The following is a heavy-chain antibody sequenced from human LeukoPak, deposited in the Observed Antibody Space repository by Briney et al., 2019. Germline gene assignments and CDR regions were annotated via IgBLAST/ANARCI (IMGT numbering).Heavy chain of an antibody. CDR2: IWYGGSNK. V-gene: IGHV3-30*02. CDR3: AKSKSIYYYMDV. Sequence: GGSLRLSCAGSGFTFPTYGLHWVRQAHGKGLEWVAVIWYGGSNKYYADSVKGRFTISRDNSKNTLYLQMNSLRAEDTAVYYCAKSKSIYYYMDVWGKGTTVTVSS. CDR1: GFTFPTYG. J-gene: IGHJ6*03.